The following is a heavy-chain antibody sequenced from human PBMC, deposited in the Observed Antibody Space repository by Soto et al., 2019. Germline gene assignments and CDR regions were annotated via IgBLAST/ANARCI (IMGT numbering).Heavy chain of an antibody. D-gene: IGHD4-17*01. CDR2: IYYSGST. CDR3: ARGHYGDPEDAFDI. V-gene: IGHV4-59*08. CDR1: GGSISSYY. J-gene: IGHJ3*02. Sequence: QVQLQESGPGLVKPSETLSLTCTVSGGSISSYYWSWIRQPPGKGLEWIGYIYYSGSTNYNPSLTSRVTISVDTSKNQFSLKLSSVTAADTAVYYCARGHYGDPEDAFDIWGQGTMVTVSS.